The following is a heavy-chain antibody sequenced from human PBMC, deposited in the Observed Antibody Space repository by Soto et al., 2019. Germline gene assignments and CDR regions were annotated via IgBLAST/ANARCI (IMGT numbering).Heavy chain of an antibody. CDR3: APSSYYGSGSHDY. CDR2: IYWDDDK. J-gene: IGHJ4*02. V-gene: IGHV2-5*02. Sequence: QITLKESGPPLVKPTQTLTLTCTFSGFSLSTSGVGVGWIRQPPGKALEWLVVIYWDDDKRYSTSLKSRLTTTKDTPKNQVVLTMTNMDPVDTAIYYCAPSSYYGSGSHDYWGQGILVTVSS. D-gene: IGHD3-10*01. CDR1: GFSLSTSGVG.